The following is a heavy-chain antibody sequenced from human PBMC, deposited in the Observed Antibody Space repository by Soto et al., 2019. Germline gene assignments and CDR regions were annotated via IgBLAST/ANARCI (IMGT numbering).Heavy chain of an antibody. V-gene: IGHV1-2*04. CDR3: ARESEDLTSNFDY. Sequence: ASVKVSCKASGYTFTGYYMHWVRQAPGQGLEWMGWINPNSGGTNYAQKFQGWVTMTRDTPISTAYMELSRLRSDDTAVYYCARESEDLTSNFDYWGQGTLVTVSS. J-gene: IGHJ4*02. CDR2: INPNSGGT. CDR1: GYTFTGYY.